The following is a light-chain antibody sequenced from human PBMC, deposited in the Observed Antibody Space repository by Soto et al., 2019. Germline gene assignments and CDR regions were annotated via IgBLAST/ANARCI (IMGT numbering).Light chain of an antibody. J-gene: IGKJ4*01. V-gene: IGKV3-20*01. CDR1: QSVSSSY. CDR3: QQYGSSHSGPLT. Sequence: EIVLTQSPGTLSLSPGERATLSCRASQSVSSSYLAWYQQKPVQAPRLLIYGASSRATGIPDRFSGSGSGRYFTLTTSRLEPEDFAVYYCQQYGSSHSGPLTFGGGTKVEIK. CDR2: GAS.